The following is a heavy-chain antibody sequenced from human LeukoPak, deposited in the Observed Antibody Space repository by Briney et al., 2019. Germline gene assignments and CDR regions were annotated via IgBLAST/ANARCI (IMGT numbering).Heavy chain of an antibody. CDR3: ASEFGYSENY. CDR1: GFTFRTHW. V-gene: IGHV3-74*01. J-gene: IGHJ4*02. Sequence: GGSLRLSCAASGFTFRTHWMNWVRQAPGKGLVWVSHINSDGSSTNYADSVKGRFTMSRDNAKNTLYLQMNSLRAEDTAVYYRASEFGYSENYWGQGTLVTVSS. CDR2: INSDGSST. D-gene: IGHD5-24*01.